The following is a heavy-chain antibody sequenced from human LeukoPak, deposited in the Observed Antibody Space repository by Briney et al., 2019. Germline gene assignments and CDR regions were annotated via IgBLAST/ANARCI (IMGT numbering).Heavy chain of an antibody. J-gene: IGHJ3*02. D-gene: IGHD2-2*02. CDR3: ARGVVPAAIDPWDDAFDI. CDR1: DYTSTAYG. V-gene: IGHV1-18*01. Sequence: ASVKVSCKASDYTSTAYGISWVRQAPGQGLEWMGWISAYNGNTNYAQKLQGRVTMTTDTSTSTAYMELSSLRSEDTAGYYCARGVVPAAIDPWDDAFDIWGQGTMVTVSS. CDR2: ISAYNGNT.